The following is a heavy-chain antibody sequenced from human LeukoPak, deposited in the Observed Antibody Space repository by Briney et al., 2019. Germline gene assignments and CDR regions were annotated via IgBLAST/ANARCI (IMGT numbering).Heavy chain of an antibody. Sequence: ASETLSLTCTVSGGSISSGGYYWSWIRQHPGKGLEWVANIKEDGSEIYYMDSVKGQFTISRDNAKNSLYLQMNNLRAEDTAVYYCARDEIWGQGTLVTVSS. CDR1: GGSISSGGYY. D-gene: IGHD5-24*01. J-gene: IGHJ4*02. CDR3: ARDEI. V-gene: IGHV3-7*01. CDR2: IKEDGSEI.